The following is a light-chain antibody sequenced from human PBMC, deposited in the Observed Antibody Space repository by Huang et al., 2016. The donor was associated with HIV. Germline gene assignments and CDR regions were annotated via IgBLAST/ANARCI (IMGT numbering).Light chain of an antibody. CDR1: QGISNS. J-gene: IGKJ1*01. Sequence: DIQMTQSPSSLSAFVGDSVTITCRASQGISNSLAWYQQRPGKAPKLLLFSATRLEKGVPPRFSGSVSGTDFTLTISSLQPDDFATYYCQQYQRTPPTFGPGTKVEVK. V-gene: IGKV1-NL1*01. CDR3: QQYQRTPPT. CDR2: SAT.